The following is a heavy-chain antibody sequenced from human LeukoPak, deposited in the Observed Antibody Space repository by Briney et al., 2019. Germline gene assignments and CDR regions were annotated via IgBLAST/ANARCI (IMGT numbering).Heavy chain of an antibody. Sequence: ASVKVSCKASGYTFTSYGISWVRQAPGQGLEWMGWISAYNGNTNYAQKLQGIVTMTTDTSTSTAYMELRSLRSDDTAVYYCARSGDPYGDYVLFDYWGQGTLVTVSS. CDR1: GYTFTSYG. V-gene: IGHV1-18*01. J-gene: IGHJ4*02. D-gene: IGHD4-17*01. CDR2: ISAYNGNT. CDR3: ARSGDPYGDYVLFDY.